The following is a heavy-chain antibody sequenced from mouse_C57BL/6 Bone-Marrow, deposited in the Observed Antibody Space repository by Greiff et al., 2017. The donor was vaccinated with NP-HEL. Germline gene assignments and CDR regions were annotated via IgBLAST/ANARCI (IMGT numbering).Heavy chain of an antibody. CDR2: ISSGGDYI. CDR1: GFTFSSYA. J-gene: IGHJ3*01. CDR3: TRALTGTAY. D-gene: IGHD4-1*01. V-gene: IGHV5-9-1*02. Sequence: DVMLVESGEGLVKPGGSLKLSCAASGFTFSSYAMSWVRQTPEKRLEWVAYISSGGDYIYYADTVKGRFTISRDNARNTLYLQMSSLKSEDTAMYYCTRALTGTAYWGQGTLVTVSA.